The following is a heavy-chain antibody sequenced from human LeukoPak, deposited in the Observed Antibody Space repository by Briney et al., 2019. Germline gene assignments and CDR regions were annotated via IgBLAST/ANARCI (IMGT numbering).Heavy chain of an antibody. CDR1: GDTFSSYA. J-gene: IGHJ3*02. CDR3: ARERMCTSCPSDAFDI. D-gene: IGHD2-2*01. V-gene: IGHV1-69*05. Sequence: ASVKVSCKASGDTFSSYAISWVRQAPGQGLEWMGGIIPIFGTANYAQKFQGRVTITTDESTSTAYMELSSLRSEDTAVYYCARERMCTSCPSDAFDIWGQGTMVTVSS. CDR2: IIPIFGTA.